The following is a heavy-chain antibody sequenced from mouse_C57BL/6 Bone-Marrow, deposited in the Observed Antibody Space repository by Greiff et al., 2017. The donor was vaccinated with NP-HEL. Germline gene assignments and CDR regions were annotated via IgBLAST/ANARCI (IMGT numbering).Heavy chain of an antibody. CDR2: INPSSGYT. Sequence: VQLQQPGAELAKPGASVKLSCKASGYTFTSYWMHWVKQRPGQGLEWIGYINPSSGYTKYNQKFKDKATLTADKSSSTAYMQLSSLTYEDSAVYYCASPDLATVVATGDYWGQGTTLTVSA. V-gene: IGHV1-7*01. J-gene: IGHJ2*01. CDR3: ASPDLATVVATGDY. CDR1: GYTFTSYW. D-gene: IGHD1-1*01.